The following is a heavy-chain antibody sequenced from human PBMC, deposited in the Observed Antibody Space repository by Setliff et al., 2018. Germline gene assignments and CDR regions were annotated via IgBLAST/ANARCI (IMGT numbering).Heavy chain of an antibody. J-gene: IGHJ5*02. CDR3: AREVWTIYDKSWSGYTDL. CDR1: GFTISNYW. V-gene: IGHV3-7*03. Sequence: GGSLRLSCVASGFTISNYWMAWVRQAPGKGLEWVADIRQDGTNKYYVDSVKGRFTISRDNAKNSLYLHRNSLRAEDTALYHCAREVWTIYDKSWSGYTDLWGQGTQVTVSS. D-gene: IGHD3-3*01. CDR2: IRQDGTNK.